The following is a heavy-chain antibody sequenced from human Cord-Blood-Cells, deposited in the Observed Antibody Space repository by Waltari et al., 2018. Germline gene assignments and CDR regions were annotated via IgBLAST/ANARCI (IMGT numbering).Heavy chain of an antibody. CDR3: ARDRNWNDAFDI. CDR1: GLTFSSYS. CDR2: ISSSSSYI. Sequence: EVQLVESGGDLVKPGGSLRLSCAASGLTFSSYSMNWVRQAPGKGLEWVSSISSSSSYIYYADSVKGRFTISRDNAKNSLYLQMNSLRAEDTAVYYCARDRNWNDAFDIWGQGTMVTVSS. D-gene: IGHD1-1*01. V-gene: IGHV3-21*01. J-gene: IGHJ3*02.